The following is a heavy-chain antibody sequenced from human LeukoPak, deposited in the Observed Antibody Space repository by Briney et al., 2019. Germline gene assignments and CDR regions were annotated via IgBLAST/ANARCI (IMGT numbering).Heavy chain of an antibody. CDR1: GYTFTGYY. CDR2: INPNSGGT. CDR3: ARGAVVTIFGVAPPYYFDY. J-gene: IGHJ4*02. Sequence: GASVKVSCKASGYTFTGYYMHWVRQAPGQGLEWMGWINPNSGGTNYAQKFQGRVTMTRDTSISTAYMELSRLRSDDAAVYYCARGAVVTIFGVAPPYYFDYWGQGTLVTVSS. D-gene: IGHD3-3*01. V-gene: IGHV1-2*02.